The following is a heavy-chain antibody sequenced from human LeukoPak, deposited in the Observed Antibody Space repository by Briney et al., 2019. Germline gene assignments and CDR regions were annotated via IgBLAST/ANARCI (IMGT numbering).Heavy chain of an antibody. J-gene: IGHJ4*02. D-gene: IGHD4-17*01. CDR3: ANLTTVRDY. Sequence: GRSLRLSCAASGFTFSSYAMHWVRQAPGKGLEWVAVISYDGSNKYYADSVKGRFTISRDNSKNTLYLQMNSLRAEDTAVYYCANLTTVRDYWGQGTLVTVSS. CDR1: GFTFSSYA. CDR2: ISYDGSNK. V-gene: IGHV3-30-3*01.